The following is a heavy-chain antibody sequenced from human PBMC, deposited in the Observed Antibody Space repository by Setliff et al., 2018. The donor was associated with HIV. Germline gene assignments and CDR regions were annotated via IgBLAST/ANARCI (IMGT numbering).Heavy chain of an antibody. V-gene: IGHV7-4-1*02. J-gene: IGHJ5*02. Sequence: ASVKVSCKASADTFTNCLINWVRQAPGQGLEWMGWINTDSGTPTYAQAFTGRFVFSLDTSVSTAFLQITSLKAEDTAVYYCAKDRRGITGTKSCAWFDPWGQGTLVTVSS. CDR3: AKDRRGITGTKSCAWFDP. CDR2: INTDSGTP. CDR1: ADTFTNCL. D-gene: IGHD1-7*01.